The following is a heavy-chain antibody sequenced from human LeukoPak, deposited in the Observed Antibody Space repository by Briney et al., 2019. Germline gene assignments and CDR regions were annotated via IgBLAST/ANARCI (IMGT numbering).Heavy chain of an antibody. CDR3: AKEDPNGMDV. J-gene: IGHJ6*04. Sequence: PGGSLRLSCAASGFTVSSNYMSWVRQAPGKGLEWVSVIYSGGSTYYEDSVKGRFTISRDNSKSALYLQMNSRRAEDTAVNYCAKEDPNGMDVWGKGTTVTVSS. CDR2: IYSGGST. CDR1: GFTVSSNY. V-gene: IGHV3-53*01.